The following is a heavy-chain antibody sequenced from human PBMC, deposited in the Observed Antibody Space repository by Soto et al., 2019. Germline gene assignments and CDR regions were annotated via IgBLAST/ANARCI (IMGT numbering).Heavy chain of an antibody. CDR2: IYDGGRT. J-gene: IGHJ4*02. CDR3: ARGPSGDKVDS. Sequence: SETLFLTCTVSGSSISTVDYWWSWIRQSPDMGLEWIGHIYDGGRTYNNPSLESRVTMSVDTSKSQLSLTLSSVSAADTAVYYCARGPSGDKVDSWGQGTLVTVSS. CDR1: GSSISTVDYW. V-gene: IGHV4-30-4*01. D-gene: IGHD7-27*01.